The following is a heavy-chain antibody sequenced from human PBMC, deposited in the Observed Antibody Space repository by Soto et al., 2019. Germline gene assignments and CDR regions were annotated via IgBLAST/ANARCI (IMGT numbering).Heavy chain of an antibody. CDR1: GSTFSSYA. D-gene: IGHD3-16*01. CDR3: AKMPPSIMITFGGAGLDY. CDR2: ISGSGGST. Sequence: PGGSLRLSCAASGSTFSSYAMSWVRQAPGKGLEWGSAISGSGGSTYYADSEKGRFTISRDNSKNTLYLQINSLRAEDTAVYYCAKMPPSIMITFGGAGLDYWRQGSLVTVSS. V-gene: IGHV3-23*01. J-gene: IGHJ4*02.